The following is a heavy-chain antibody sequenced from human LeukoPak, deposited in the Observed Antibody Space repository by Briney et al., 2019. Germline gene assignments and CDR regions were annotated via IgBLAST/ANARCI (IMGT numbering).Heavy chain of an antibody. J-gene: IGHJ5*02. Sequence: SQTLSLTCTVSGGSISSGSYYWSWIRQPAGKGLEWIGRIYTSGSTNYNPSLKSRVTISVDTSKNQFSLKLSSVTAADTAVYYCAREAYDSGSYYSGNWFDPWGQGTLVTVSS. V-gene: IGHV4-61*02. CDR1: GGSISSGSYY. D-gene: IGHD3-10*01. CDR3: AREAYDSGSYYSGNWFDP. CDR2: IYTSGST.